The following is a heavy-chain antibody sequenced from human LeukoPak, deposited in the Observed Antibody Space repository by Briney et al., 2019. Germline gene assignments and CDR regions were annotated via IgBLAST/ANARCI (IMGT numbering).Heavy chain of an antibody. CDR3: AKDSVWFGETNPFDY. Sequence: GGSLRLSCAASGFTVSSNYMSWVRQAPGKGLEWVSVIYSGGSTYYADSVKGRFTISRDNSKNTLYLQMNSLRAEDTAVYYCAKDSVWFGETNPFDYWGQGTLVTVSS. J-gene: IGHJ4*02. CDR1: GFTVSSNY. V-gene: IGHV3-66*01. D-gene: IGHD3-10*01. CDR2: IYSGGST.